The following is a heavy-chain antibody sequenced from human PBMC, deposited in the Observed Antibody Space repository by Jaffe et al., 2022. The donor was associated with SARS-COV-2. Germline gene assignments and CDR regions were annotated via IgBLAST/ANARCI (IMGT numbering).Heavy chain of an antibody. CDR3: AKDGMVYVGSYGMDV. V-gene: IGHV3-9*01. Sequence: EVQLVESGGGLVQPGRSLRLSCAASGFTFDDYAMHWVRQAPGKGLEWVSGISWNSGSIGYADSVKGRFTISRDNAKNSLYLQMNSLRAEDTALYYCAKDGMVYVGSYGMDVWGQGTTVTVSS. D-gene: IGHD2-8*01. J-gene: IGHJ6*02. CDR2: ISWNSGSI. CDR1: GFTFDDYA.